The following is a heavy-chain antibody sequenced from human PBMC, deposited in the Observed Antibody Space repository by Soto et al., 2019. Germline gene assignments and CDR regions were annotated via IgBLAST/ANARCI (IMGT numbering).Heavy chain of an antibody. Sequence: QVQLQESGPGLVKPSETLSLTCTVSGGSISSYYWSWIRQPPGKGLEWIGYIYYSGSTNYNPSLKSRVTISVDTSKNQFSLKLSSVTAADTAVYYCARDDAPGIAVAGTRGTAFDIWGQGTMVTVSS. D-gene: IGHD6-19*01. CDR3: ARDDAPGIAVAGTRGTAFDI. V-gene: IGHV4-59*01. CDR1: GGSISSYY. CDR2: IYYSGST. J-gene: IGHJ3*02.